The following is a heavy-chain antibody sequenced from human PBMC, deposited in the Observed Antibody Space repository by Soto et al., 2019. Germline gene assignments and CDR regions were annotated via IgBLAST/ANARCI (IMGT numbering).Heavy chain of an antibody. Sequence: PSETLSLTCTVSGGSISSSSYYWGWIRQPPGKGLEWIGSIYYSGSTYYNPSLKSRVTISVDTSKNQFSLKLSSVTAADTAVYYCARQGGGVTAIDYWGQGTLVTVSS. J-gene: IGHJ4*02. CDR2: IYYSGST. D-gene: IGHD5-18*01. CDR3: ARQGGGVTAIDY. V-gene: IGHV4-39*01. CDR1: GGSISSSSYY.